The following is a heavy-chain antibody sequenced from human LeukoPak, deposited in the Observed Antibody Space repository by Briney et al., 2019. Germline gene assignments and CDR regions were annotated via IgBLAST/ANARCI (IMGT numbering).Heavy chain of an antibody. CDR3: AKARGYSYGWYFDY. D-gene: IGHD5-18*01. CDR2: ISWNRGSI. J-gene: IGHJ4*02. Sequence: GRSLRLSCAASGFTFDDYAMHWVRQAPGKGLEWVSGISWNRGSIGYADSVKGRFTISRDNAKNSLYLQMNSLRAEDTALYYCAKARGYSYGWYFDYWGQGTLVTVSS. CDR1: GFTFDDYA. V-gene: IGHV3-9*01.